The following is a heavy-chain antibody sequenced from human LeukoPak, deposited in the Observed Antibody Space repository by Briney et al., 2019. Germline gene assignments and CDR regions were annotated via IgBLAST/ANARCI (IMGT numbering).Heavy chain of an antibody. CDR3: ARVTFGATTNNYYFYHMDV. Sequence: PGGSLTLSCAASGFPFSSYSMSWVRQAPGVGLEWVASITSTAGYIYYADSLKGRFTISRDNAQNSLYLQMNSLRAEDTAVYSCARVTFGATTNNYYFYHMDVWGKGTSVTVSS. D-gene: IGHD5-24*01. CDR1: GFPFSSYS. CDR2: ITSTAGYI. J-gene: IGHJ6*03. V-gene: IGHV3-21*01.